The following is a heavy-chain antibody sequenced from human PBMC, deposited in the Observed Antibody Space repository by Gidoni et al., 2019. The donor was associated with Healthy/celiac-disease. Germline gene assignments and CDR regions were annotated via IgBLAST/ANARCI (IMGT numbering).Heavy chain of an antibody. V-gene: IGHV3-30-3*01. CDR1: GFTFSSYA. J-gene: IGHJ3*02. CDR2: ISYDGSNK. D-gene: IGHD6-19*01. Sequence: QVQLVSSGGGVVQPGRSLRLSCAASGFTFSSYATHWVRQAPGKGLGWVAVISYDGSNKYYADSVKGRFTISRDNSKNTLYLQMNSLRAEDTAVYYCASRYSSGNFRDHEAEPYAFDIWGQGTMVTVSS. CDR3: ASRYSSGNFRDHEAEPYAFDI.